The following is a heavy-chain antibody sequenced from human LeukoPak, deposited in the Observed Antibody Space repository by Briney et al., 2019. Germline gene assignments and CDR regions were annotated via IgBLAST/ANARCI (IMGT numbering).Heavy chain of an antibody. V-gene: IGHV3-7*01. J-gene: IGHJ6*02. CDR2: IKQDGSEK. D-gene: IGHD2-15*01. CDR3: ARGLGYCSGGSCSEDV. Sequence: GGSLRLSCAASGFTFSSYWMSWVRQAPGKGLEWVANIKQDGSEKYYVDSVKGRFTISRDNAKNSLYLQMDSLRAEDTAVYYCARGLGYCSGGSCSEDVWGQGTTVTVSS. CDR1: GFTFSSYW.